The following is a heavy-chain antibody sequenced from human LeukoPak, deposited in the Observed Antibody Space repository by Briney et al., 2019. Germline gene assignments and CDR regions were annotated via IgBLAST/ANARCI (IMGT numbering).Heavy chain of an antibody. CDR3: ARRNSGGNFGYNWFDP. J-gene: IGHJ5*02. Sequence: ASVKVSCKASGYTFTSYGISWVRQAPGQGLEWMGWISAYNGNTNYAQRLQGRVTMTTDTSTSTAYMELRSLRSDDTAVYYCARRNSGGNFGYNWFDPWGQGTLVTVSS. D-gene: IGHD4-23*01. CDR1: GYTFTSYG. V-gene: IGHV1-18*01. CDR2: ISAYNGNT.